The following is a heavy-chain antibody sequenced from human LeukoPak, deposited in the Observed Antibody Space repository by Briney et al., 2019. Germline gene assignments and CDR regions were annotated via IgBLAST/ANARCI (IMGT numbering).Heavy chain of an antibody. CDR2: ITANGGGT. CDR1: GFTFSSYA. Sequence: PGGSLRLSCAASGFTFSSYAMSWVRQAPGKGLEWVSSITANGGGTYYADSVKGRFSISRDNSRNTLYLQMNSQRGEDTAVYYCAKVRITGDERYFDYWGQGTLVTVSS. D-gene: IGHD3-3*01. CDR3: AKVRITGDERYFDY. V-gene: IGHV3-23*01. J-gene: IGHJ4*02.